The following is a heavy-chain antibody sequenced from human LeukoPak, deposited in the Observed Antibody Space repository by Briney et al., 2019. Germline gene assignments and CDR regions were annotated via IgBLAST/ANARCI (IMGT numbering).Heavy chain of an antibody. J-gene: IGHJ4*02. D-gene: IGHD3-10*01. V-gene: IGHV1-2*02. CDR2: INPNSGGT. CDR1: GYTFTTYN. Sequence: GAAVKVSCKASGYTFTTYNIHWVRQAPRQGLEWMGWINPNSGGTNYPQKFQGRVTLTRDTSISTAYMELSRLTSDDTAVYSCARSAGVRGIAVYYFDYWGQGTPVTVSS. CDR3: ARSAGVRGIAVYYFDY.